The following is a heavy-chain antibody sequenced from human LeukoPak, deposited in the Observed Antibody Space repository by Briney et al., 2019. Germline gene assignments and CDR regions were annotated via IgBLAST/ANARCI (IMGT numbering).Heavy chain of an antibody. CDR3: ASDLYGSGNYFDS. Sequence: SETLSLTCTVSGGSISSSGYYWGWIRQPPGKGLEWIGSIYYSGSTYYNPSPKSRVTISVDTSKNQFSLKLSSVTAADTAVYYCASDLYGSGNYFDSWGQGTLVTVSS. V-gene: IGHV4-39*01. J-gene: IGHJ4*02. D-gene: IGHD3-10*01. CDR2: IYYSGST. CDR1: GGSISSSGYY.